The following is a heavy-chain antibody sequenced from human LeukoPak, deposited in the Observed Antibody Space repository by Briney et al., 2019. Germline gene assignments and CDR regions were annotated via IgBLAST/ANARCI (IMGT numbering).Heavy chain of an antibody. J-gene: IGHJ4*02. D-gene: IGHD3-22*01. Sequence: AAVKVSCKASGYTFTSYGISWVRQAPGQGLEWMGWISAYNGNTNYAQKLQGRVTMTTDTSTSTAYMELRSLRSDDTAVYYCARESVRVGVVDYWGQGTLVTVSS. CDR1: GYTFTSYG. V-gene: IGHV1-18*01. CDR2: ISAYNGNT. CDR3: ARESVRVGVVDY.